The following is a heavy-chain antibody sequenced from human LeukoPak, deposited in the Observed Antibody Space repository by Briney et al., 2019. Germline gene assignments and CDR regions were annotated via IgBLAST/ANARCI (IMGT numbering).Heavy chain of an antibody. V-gene: IGHV3-23*01. CDR2: IKAGAEAT. D-gene: IGHD3-22*01. CDR1: GFTFSTYI. CDR3: ARDHESSGYPTSDY. Sequence: GGSLRLSCEASGFTFSTYIMTWVRQAPGKGPEWVSTIKAGAEATFYADSVKDRFTISRDNSKNTLYLQMNSLRADDTALYFCARDHESSGYPTSDYWAREPWSPSPQ. J-gene: IGHJ4*02.